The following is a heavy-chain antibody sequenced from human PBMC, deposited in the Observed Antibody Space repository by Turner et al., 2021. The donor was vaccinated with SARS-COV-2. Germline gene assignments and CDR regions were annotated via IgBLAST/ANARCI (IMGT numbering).Heavy chain of an antibody. CDR3: ARDTRVVPLWVDS. J-gene: IGHJ4*02. CDR2: IYYSGTT. Sequence: QLQLQESGQGLVKPSEPLSLTCTVSGASVNNSDYYWAWIRQPPEKGLEWIGNIYYSGTTYYNPSLKSRVTISVDTSKNQFSLKLTSVTAADTAVYFCARDTRVVPLWVDSWGQGTLVTVSS. D-gene: IGHD2-2*01. CDR1: GASVNNSDYY. V-gene: IGHV4-39*02.